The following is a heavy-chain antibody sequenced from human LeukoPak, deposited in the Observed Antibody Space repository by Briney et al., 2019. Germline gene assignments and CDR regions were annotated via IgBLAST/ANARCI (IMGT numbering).Heavy chain of an antibody. D-gene: IGHD2-15*01. CDR1: GFTVSSNY. CDR3: ARDGDCSGGSCFAFDI. Sequence: PGGSLRLSCAASGFTVSSNYMSWVRQAPGKGLEWVSVIYSGGSTYYADSVKGRFTISRDNAKNSLYLQMNSLRAEDTAVYYCARDGDCSGGSCFAFDIWGQGTMVTVSS. V-gene: IGHV3-53*01. CDR2: IYSGGST. J-gene: IGHJ3*02.